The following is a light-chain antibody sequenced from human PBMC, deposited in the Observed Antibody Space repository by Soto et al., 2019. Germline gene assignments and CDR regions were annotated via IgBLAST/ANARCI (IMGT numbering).Light chain of an antibody. CDR1: SSNIGSNY. CDR2: RNN. Sequence: QPVLTQPPSASGTPGQRVTISCSGSSSNIGSNYVYWYQQLPGTVPQLLIYRNNERPSGVPDRFSGSKSGTSASLAISGLLSEDEADYYCAAWDDSLSGVVFGGGTKLTVL. CDR3: AAWDDSLSGVV. V-gene: IGLV1-47*01. J-gene: IGLJ2*01.